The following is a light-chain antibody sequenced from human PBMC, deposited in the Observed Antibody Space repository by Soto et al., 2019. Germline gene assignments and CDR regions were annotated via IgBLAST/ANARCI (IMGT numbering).Light chain of an antibody. V-gene: IGLV2-14*01. CDR1: SSDVGGYNY. Sequence: QSVLTQPASVSGSLGQSITISCTGTSSDVGGYNYVSWYQQHPGKDPKVVIFEVTKRPSGVSSRFSGSKSGNTASLTVSGLQAEDEGDYYCNSYTSSRTVLFGGGTKLTVL. J-gene: IGLJ2*01. CDR3: NSYTSSRTVL. CDR2: EVT.